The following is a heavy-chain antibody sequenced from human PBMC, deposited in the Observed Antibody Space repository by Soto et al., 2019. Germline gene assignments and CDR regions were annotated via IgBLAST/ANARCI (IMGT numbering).Heavy chain of an antibody. Sequence: QVHLVQSGAEVKKPGSSVKVSCKASGGTFSSYAISWVRQAPGQGLEWMGVIIPIFGTANYAQNFQGRVTITADESTSTAYMELRSMRSEDTAVYYCARGGGVQLYYYYYGMDVWGQGPTVTVSS. D-gene: IGHD1-1*01. CDR2: IIPIFGTA. J-gene: IGHJ6*02. CDR1: GGTFSSYA. V-gene: IGHV1-69*01. CDR3: ARGGGVQLYYYYYGMDV.